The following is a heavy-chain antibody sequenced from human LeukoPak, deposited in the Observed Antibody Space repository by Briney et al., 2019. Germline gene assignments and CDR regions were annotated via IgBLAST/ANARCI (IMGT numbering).Heavy chain of an antibody. V-gene: IGHV4-30-2*01. J-gene: IGHJ5*02. CDR1: GGSISSGGYS. D-gene: IGHD3-10*01. CDR3: AKEGVWFGETPGWFDP. CDR2: ICHSGST. Sequence: SQTLSLTCAVSGGSISSGGYSWSWIRQPPGKGLEWIGYICHSGSTYYNPSLKSRVTISVDRSKNQFSLKLSSVTAADTAVYYCAKEGVWFGETPGWFDPWGQGTLVTVSS.